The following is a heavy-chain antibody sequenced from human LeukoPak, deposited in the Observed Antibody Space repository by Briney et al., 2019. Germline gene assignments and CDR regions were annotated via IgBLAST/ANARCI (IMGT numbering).Heavy chain of an antibody. CDR1: GFTFSGYW. V-gene: IGHV3-74*01. Sequence: GGSLRLSCVASGFTFSGYWMHWARQSPGKGLVWVSCIKGDGSDTRYADSVKGRFTISRDNAKNRLYLQMNSLTVEDTAVYYCARDPRNKGFDPWGQGTLVTVSS. CDR3: ARDPRNKGFDP. D-gene: IGHD1/OR15-1a*01. J-gene: IGHJ5*02. CDR2: IKGDGSDT.